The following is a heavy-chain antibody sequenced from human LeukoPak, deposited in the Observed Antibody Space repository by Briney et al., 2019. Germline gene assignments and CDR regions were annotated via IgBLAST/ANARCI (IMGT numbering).Heavy chain of an antibody. CDR2: ISSRSIYI. V-gene: IGHV3-21*01. CDR3: ASDQTTYLTTTKYKWFDP. D-gene: IGHD1-1*01. Sequence: GGALRLSCAASGFTFSTDRMKWVGQAPGKGGEGVASISSRSIYIHYAYSVTGRFTISTSNAKPSLYLQINSLSAEHTAVYYCASDQTTYLTTTKYKWFDPWGQGTLVTVSS. CDR1: GFTFSTDR. J-gene: IGHJ5*02.